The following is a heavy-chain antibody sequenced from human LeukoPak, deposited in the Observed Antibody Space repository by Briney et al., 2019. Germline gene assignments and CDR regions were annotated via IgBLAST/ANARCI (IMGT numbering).Heavy chain of an antibody. D-gene: IGHD2-2*01. J-gene: IGHJ4*02. V-gene: IGHV3-7*01. Sequence: PGRSLRLSCAASGFTFSSYWMSWVRQAPGKGLEWVANIKQDGSEKYYVDSVKGRFTISRDNAKNSLYLQMNSLRAEDTAVYYCATSCCPYYFDYWGQGTLVTVSS. CDR1: GFTFSSYW. CDR3: ATSCCPYYFDY. CDR2: IKQDGSEK.